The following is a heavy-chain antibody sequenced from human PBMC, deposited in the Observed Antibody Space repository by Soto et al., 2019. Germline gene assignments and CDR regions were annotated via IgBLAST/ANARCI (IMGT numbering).Heavy chain of an antibody. CDR1: GFTFSSYG. D-gene: IGHD2-15*01. Sequence: LRLSCAASGFTFSSYGMHWVRQAPGKGLEWVAVIWYDGSNKYYADSVKGRFTISRDNSKNTLYLQMNSLRAEDTAVYYCVRDRRIPVVAARVAFDIWGQGTMVTVSS. J-gene: IGHJ3*02. CDR2: IWYDGSNK. CDR3: VRDRRIPVVAARVAFDI. V-gene: IGHV3-33*01.